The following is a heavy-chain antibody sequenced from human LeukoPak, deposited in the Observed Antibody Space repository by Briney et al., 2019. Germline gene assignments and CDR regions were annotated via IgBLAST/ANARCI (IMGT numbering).Heavy chain of an antibody. Sequence: PSETLSLTCTVSGGSISSYYWSWIQQPAGKGLEWIGRIYTSGSTNYNPSLKSRVTISVDKSKNQFSLKLSSVTAADTAAYYCARAYYYDSSGYYFFDYWGQGTLVTVSS. V-gene: IGHV4-4*07. CDR2: IYTSGST. CDR1: GGSISSYY. J-gene: IGHJ4*02. CDR3: ARAYYYDSSGYYFFDY. D-gene: IGHD3-22*01.